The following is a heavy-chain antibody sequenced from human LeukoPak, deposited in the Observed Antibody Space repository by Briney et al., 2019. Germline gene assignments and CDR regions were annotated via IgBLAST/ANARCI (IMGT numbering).Heavy chain of an antibody. Sequence: PSETLSLTCTVSGGSVINYYWSWIRQTAGKGLEWIGPMYSSGGTSYNPSLKSRVTTSEDKSQNQLSLKLTSVTAADTAVYYCVIRPYYYEIWGQGTLVTVSS. V-gene: IGHV4-4*07. D-gene: IGHD3-22*01. CDR2: MYSSGGT. CDR3: VIRPYYYEI. CDR1: GGSVINYY. J-gene: IGHJ4*02.